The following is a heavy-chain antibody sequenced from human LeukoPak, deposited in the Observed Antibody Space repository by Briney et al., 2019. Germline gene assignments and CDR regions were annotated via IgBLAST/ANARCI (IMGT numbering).Heavy chain of an antibody. CDR2: IYPGDSDT. Sequence: GESLKISCKGSGYSFTSYWIGWVRQMPGKGLEWMGIIYPGDSDTRYSPSFQGQVTISADKSISTAYLQWSSLKASDAAMYYCARVLITSANWFDPWGQGTLVTVSS. CDR3: ARVLITSANWFDP. CDR1: GYSFTSYW. D-gene: IGHD1-14*01. J-gene: IGHJ5*02. V-gene: IGHV5-51*01.